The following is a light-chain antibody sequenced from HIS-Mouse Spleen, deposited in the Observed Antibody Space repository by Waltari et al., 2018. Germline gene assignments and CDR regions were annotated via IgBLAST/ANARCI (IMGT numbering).Light chain of an antibody. Sequence: QSALTQPASVSGSPGQSLTISCPGTSSDAGSYNLASWYQQHPGKAPKLMIYEGSKRPSGVSNRFSGSKSGNTASLTISGLQAEDEADYYCCSYAGSSTWVFGGGTKLTVL. V-gene: IGLV2-23*01. CDR2: EGS. CDR1: SSDAGSYNL. CDR3: CSYAGSSTWV. J-gene: IGLJ3*02.